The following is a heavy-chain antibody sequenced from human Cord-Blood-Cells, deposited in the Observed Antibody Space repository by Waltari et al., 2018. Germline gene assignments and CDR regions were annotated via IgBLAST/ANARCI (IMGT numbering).Heavy chain of an antibody. CDR2: TYYRYKLYN. D-gene: IGHD1-26*01. J-gene: IGHJ5*02. CDR3: AREIFASGSYYWFDP. Sequence: QVQLQQSGRGLVKPPQTLPLPFAISGYSVASNSVAWNWIRQSASRGLEWPVRTYYRYKLYNDYAVYVKRRITNDPDTSKNQFSLQLNSVTPEDTAVYYCAREIFASGSYYWFDPWGQGTLVTVSS. V-gene: IGHV6-1*01. CDR1: GYSVASNSVA.